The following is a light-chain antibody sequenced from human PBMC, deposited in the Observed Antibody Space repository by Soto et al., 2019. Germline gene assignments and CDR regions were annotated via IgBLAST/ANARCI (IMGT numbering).Light chain of an antibody. J-gene: IGKJ4*01. V-gene: IGKV1-39*01. CDR3: QQICSAPLT. CDR1: QSITTY. Sequence: IQLTQSPSSLSASVGDRVTITCRASQSITTYLNWYRQKPGKAPKLLIYAASSLQSGVPSRFSGSGSETEFTLSISSLQPEDFATYFCQQICSAPLTFGGGTKV. CDR2: AAS.